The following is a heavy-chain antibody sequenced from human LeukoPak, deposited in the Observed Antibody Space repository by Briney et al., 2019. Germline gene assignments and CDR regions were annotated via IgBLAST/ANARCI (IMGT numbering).Heavy chain of an antibody. J-gene: IGHJ4*02. Sequence: SVKGRFTVSRDNSNNMLWLQMNSLRADDTGIYYCAKDHDHGDPGYYLDYWGQGTLVTVSS. V-gene: IGHV3-33*06. CDR3: AKDHDHGDPGYYLDY. D-gene: IGHD4-17*01.